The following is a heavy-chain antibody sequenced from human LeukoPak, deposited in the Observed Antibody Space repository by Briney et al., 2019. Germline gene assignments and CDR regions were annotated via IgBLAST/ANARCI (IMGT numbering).Heavy chain of an antibody. V-gene: IGHV1-69*05. J-gene: IGHJ4*02. CDR1: GGTFSSYA. Sequence: SVKVSCKASGGTFSSYAISWVRQAPGQGLEWMGGIIPIFGTANYAQKFQGRVTITTDESTSTAYMELSSLRSEDTAVYYCASAVLGYCSGGSCPPGGYWGQGTLVTVSS. CDR2: IIPIFGTA. D-gene: IGHD2-15*01. CDR3: ASAVLGYCSGGSCPPGGY.